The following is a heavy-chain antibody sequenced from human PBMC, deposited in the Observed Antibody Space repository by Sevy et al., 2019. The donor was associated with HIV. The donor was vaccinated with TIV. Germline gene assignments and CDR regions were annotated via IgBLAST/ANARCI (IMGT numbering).Heavy chain of an antibody. CDR3: ARETNIAVAAHGDY. CDR1: GFTSSSYA. V-gene: IGHV3-30-3*01. CDR2: ISYDGSNK. D-gene: IGHD6-19*01. J-gene: IGHJ4*02. Sequence: GGSLRLSCAASGFTSSSYAMHWVRQAPGKGLEWVAVISYDGSNKYYADSVKGRFTISRDNSKNTLYLQMNSLRAEDTAVYYCARETNIAVAAHGDYWGQGTLVTVSS.